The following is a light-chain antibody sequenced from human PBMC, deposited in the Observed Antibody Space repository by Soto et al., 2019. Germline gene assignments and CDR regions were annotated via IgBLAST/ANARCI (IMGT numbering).Light chain of an antibody. CDR2: GAS. J-gene: IGKJ5*01. CDR1: QSVSSN. CDR3: QQYNSWLIT. Sequence: EIVMTQSPATLSVSPGERATLSCRASQSVSSNLAWYQQKPGQAPRLLIYGASTRATGIPARLSGSGSGTEFTLTISSLQSEDFAVYYCQQYNSWLITFGQGTRLEIK. V-gene: IGKV3-15*01.